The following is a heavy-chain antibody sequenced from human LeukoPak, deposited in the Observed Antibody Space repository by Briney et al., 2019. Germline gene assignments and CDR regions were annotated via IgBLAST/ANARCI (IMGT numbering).Heavy chain of an antibody. J-gene: IGHJ6*02. D-gene: IGHD6-13*01. CDR2: ISSSNTI. Sequence: GSLRLSCAASGFTFSTYSMNWVRQAPGKGLEWVSYISSSNTIYYADSVRGRFTISRDNAKNSLYLQMNSLRDEDTAVYYCARYSSSFQGYYYAMDVWGQGTTVTVSS. V-gene: IGHV3-48*02. CDR3: ARYSSSFQGYYYAMDV. CDR1: GFTFSTYS.